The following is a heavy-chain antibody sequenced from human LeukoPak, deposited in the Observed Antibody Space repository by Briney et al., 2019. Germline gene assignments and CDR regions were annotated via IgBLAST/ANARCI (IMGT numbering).Heavy chain of an antibody. J-gene: IGHJ4*02. CDR1: GFTFSSYE. CDR2: ISSSGSTI. D-gene: IGHD2-2*02. CDR3: ARDHCSSTSCYTDY. V-gene: IGHV3-48*03. Sequence: GGCLRLSCAASGFTFSSYEMNWVRQAPGKGLEWVSYISSSGSTIYYADSVKGRFTISRDNAKNSLYLQMNSLRAEDTAVYYCARDHCSSTSCYTDYWGQGTLVTVSS.